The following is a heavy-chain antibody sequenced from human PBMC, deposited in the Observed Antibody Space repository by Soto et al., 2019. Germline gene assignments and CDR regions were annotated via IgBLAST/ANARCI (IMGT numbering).Heavy chain of an antibody. CDR2: VYKSGTT. CDR1: GASISDNS. Sequence: QVQLQESGPGLVKPSEALSLACNVSGASISDNSWTWIRQPPGKGLEWIGYVYKSGTTNYDPSLNSRVTLSLDTLKNQFSLRLSSVTAADTAVYYCARIWYNFVHHGFDLWGRGTLVTGSS. D-gene: IGHD1-1*01. J-gene: IGHJ2*01. CDR3: ARIWYNFVHHGFDL. V-gene: IGHV4-59*13.